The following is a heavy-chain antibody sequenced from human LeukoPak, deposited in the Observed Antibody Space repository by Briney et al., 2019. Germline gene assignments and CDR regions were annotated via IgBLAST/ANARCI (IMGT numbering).Heavy chain of an antibody. D-gene: IGHD3-10*01. CDR2: IWHEGSDK. CDR1: GFTFSTYA. V-gene: IGHV3-33*08. J-gene: IGHJ4*02. Sequence: PGRSLRLSCAGSGFTFSTYAMHWVRQAPGKGLEWVAVIWHEGSDKNYADSVKGRFTISRDNSKNTLYLQMNSLRAEDTAVYYCARGKDLVRGVIDYWGQGTLVTVSS. CDR3: ARGKDLVRGVIDY.